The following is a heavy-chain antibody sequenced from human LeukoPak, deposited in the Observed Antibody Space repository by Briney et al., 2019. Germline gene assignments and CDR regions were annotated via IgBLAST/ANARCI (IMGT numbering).Heavy chain of an antibody. V-gene: IGHV4-4*02. J-gene: IGHJ3*02. Sequence: SETLSLTCAVSGGSISSSNWWSWVRQSPGKGLEWIGEIYYSGSTNYNPSLKSRITISVDKSKNKFSLKLASVTAADTAVYYCAKSNGYGLIDIWGQGTMVTVSS. CDR3: AKSNGYGLIDI. D-gene: IGHD3-10*01. CDR1: GGSISSSNW. CDR2: IYYSGST.